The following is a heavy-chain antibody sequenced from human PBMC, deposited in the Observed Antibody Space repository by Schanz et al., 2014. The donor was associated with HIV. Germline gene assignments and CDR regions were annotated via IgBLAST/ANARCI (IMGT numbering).Heavy chain of an antibody. J-gene: IGHJ4*02. V-gene: IGHV3-23*04. CDR1: GFTFSDYG. CDR2: ISGSGIST. D-gene: IGHD3-10*01. CDR3: AKGQRGVVRGDIDC. Sequence: EVVLVESGGGLVQPGGSLRLSCAASGFTFSDYGMSWVRQAPGKGLEWVSTISGSGISTYYADSVKGRFTISRDNSKNTLYLQMNSLRAEDTAVYYCAKGQRGVVRGDIDCWGQGTLVTVSS.